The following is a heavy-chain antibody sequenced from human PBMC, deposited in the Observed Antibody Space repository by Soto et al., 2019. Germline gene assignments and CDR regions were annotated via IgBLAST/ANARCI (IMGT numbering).Heavy chain of an antibody. J-gene: IGHJ4*02. D-gene: IGHD3-3*01. CDR1: GDSISSTSSY. Sequence: QLQLQESGPGLVKPSETLSLTCSVSGDSISSTSSYWGWIRQPPGKGLEWIGSLFYSGGAYYSPSLKSRVTISVDKSKNQFSLKMDSVTAADTAVYYCARQERNYDFWSAYSGPTFGLYFDYWGQGTLVTVSS. CDR3: ARQERNYDFWSAYSGPTFGLYFDY. CDR2: LFYSGGA. V-gene: IGHV4-39*01.